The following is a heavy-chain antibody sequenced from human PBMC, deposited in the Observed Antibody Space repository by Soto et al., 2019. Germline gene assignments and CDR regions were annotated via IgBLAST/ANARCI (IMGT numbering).Heavy chain of an antibody. V-gene: IGHV4-61*01. D-gene: IGHD1-26*01. CDR3: ARVSGSYYHVYYFDY. CDR2: IYYSGNT. J-gene: IGHJ4*02. CDR1: GGSVSSANYY. Sequence: SETLSLTCTVSGGSVSSANYYWGWIRQPPGKGLERIGSIYYSGNTNYNTSLNSRVTISVDTSKNQFSLRLSSVTAADTAVYYCARVSGSYYHVYYFDYWGQGTLVTVSS.